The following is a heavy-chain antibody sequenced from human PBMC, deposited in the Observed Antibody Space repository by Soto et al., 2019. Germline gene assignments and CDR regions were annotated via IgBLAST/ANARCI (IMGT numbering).Heavy chain of an antibody. V-gene: IGHV3-23*01. J-gene: IGHJ3*02. CDR1: GFTFSSYG. CDR3: ASYSIASHRASDI. CDR2: ISSSGGGT. Sequence: GGSLRLSCAASGFTFSSYGMSWVRQAPEKGLEWVSSISSSGGGTYYAASVTGRFTISRDNSKNTMYLQMNSLRAEDTALYYCASYSIASHRASDIWGQGTMVTVSS. D-gene: IGHD2-15*01.